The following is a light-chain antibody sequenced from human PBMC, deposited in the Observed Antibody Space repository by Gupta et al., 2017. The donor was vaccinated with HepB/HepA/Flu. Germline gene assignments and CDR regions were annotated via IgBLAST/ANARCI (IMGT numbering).Light chain of an antibody. V-gene: IGKV3-15*01. CDR1: QSVSRN. CDR3: QQYDGRPPLT. CDR2: GAS. J-gene: IGKJ4*01. Sequence: ETLMTQSPATLSVSPGERVTLSCRASQSVSRNLAWYQKKPGQAPRLLIYGASTRATGILARFIGSGSETEFTLTISSLQSEDFAVYYCQQYDGRPPLTFGGGTKVEIK.